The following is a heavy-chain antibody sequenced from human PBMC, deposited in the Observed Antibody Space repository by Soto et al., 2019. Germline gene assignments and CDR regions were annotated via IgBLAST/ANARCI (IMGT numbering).Heavy chain of an antibody. CDR2: IIPIFGTA. V-gene: IGHV1-69*01. Sequence: QVQLVQSGAEVKKPGSSVKVSCKASGGTFSSYAISWVRQAPGQGLEWMGGIIPIFGTANYAQKFQGRVTITADESTSTAYMELSSLRSEDTAVYYCATPTLRGDGYNYDKYYFDYWGQGTLVTVSS. CDR3: ATPTLRGDGYNYDKYYFDY. D-gene: IGHD5-12*01. CDR1: GGTFSSYA. J-gene: IGHJ4*02.